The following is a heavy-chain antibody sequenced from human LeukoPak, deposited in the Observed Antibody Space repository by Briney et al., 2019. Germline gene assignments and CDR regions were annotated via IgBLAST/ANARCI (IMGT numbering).Heavy chain of an antibody. CDR1: GFSFSTYG. CDR2: ISYDGSNK. V-gene: IGHV3-30*18. J-gene: IGHJ4*02. CDR3: VKDQGSSSWFVDY. Sequence: GRSLRLSCAASGFSFSTYGMHWVRQAPAKGLEWVAVISYDGSNKYYADSVKGRFTISRDNSKNTLYLQMNSLRDEDTAVYYCVKDQGSSSWFVDYWGQGTLVTVSS. D-gene: IGHD6-13*01.